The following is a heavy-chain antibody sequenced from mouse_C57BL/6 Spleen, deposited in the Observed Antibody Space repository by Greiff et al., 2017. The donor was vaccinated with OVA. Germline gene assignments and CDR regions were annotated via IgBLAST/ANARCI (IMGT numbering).Heavy chain of an antibody. V-gene: IGHV1-9*01. CDR2: ILPGSGST. Sequence: QVQLQQSGAELMKPGASVKLSCKATGYTFTGYWIEWVKQRPGHGLEWIGEILPGSGSTNYNEKFKGKATFTADPSSNTAYMQLSSLTTEDDAIYYCARRMVTPWYFDVWGTGTTVTVSS. D-gene: IGHD2-2*01. CDR3: ARRMVTPWYFDV. CDR1: GYTFTGYW. J-gene: IGHJ1*03.